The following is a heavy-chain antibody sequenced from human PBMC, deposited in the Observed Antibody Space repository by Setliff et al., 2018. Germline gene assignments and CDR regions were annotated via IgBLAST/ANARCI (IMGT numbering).Heavy chain of an antibody. CDR1: GFTFSSFA. Sequence: GGSLRLSCAASGFTFSSFAMSWVRQAPGKRLEWVSIINVGGTNTYYRDSVKGRFTISRDNSKNTLYLQMNSLSAEDTAVYYCAKVPNSGGYAGPFDFWGQGTLVTVSS. D-gene: IGHD5-12*01. J-gene: IGHJ4*02. CDR2: INVGGTNT. V-gene: IGHV3-23*01. CDR3: AKVPNSGGYAGPFDF.